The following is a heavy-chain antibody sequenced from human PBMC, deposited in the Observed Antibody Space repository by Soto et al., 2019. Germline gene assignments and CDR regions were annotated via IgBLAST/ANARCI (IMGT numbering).Heavy chain of an antibody. D-gene: IGHD4-17*01. CDR1: GGSISSYY. J-gene: IGHJ4*02. V-gene: IGHV4-59*01. CDR2: IYYSGST. Sequence: ETLSLTCTVSGGSISSYYWSWIRQPPGKGLEWIGYIYYSGSTNYNPSLKSRVTISVDTSKNQFSLKLSSVTAADTAVYYCARRYGDAVDFWGQGTLVTVSS. CDR3: ARRYGDAVDF.